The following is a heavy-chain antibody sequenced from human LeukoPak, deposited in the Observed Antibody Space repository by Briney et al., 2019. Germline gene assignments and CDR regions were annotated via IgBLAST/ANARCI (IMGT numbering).Heavy chain of an antibody. V-gene: IGHV3-53*05. CDR2: IYSGGST. D-gene: IGHD2-15*01. Sequence: GGSLRLSCAASGFTVSSNYMSWVRQAPGKGLEWVSVIYSGGSTYYADSVKGRFTISRDNSKNTLYLQMYSLRAEDTAVYFCARDEYFGNTGSDAFDIWGQGTMVTVSS. J-gene: IGHJ3*02. CDR3: ARDEYFGNTGSDAFDI. CDR1: GFTVSSNY.